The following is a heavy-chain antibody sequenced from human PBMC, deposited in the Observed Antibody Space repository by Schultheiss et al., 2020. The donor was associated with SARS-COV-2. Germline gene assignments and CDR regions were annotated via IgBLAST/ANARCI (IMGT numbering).Heavy chain of an antibody. V-gene: IGHV4-34*01. D-gene: IGHD6-13*01. J-gene: IGHJ4*02. CDR3: ARTPRIAAAGDPDDY. Sequence: SETLSLTCTVSGGSISSYYWSWIRQPPGKGLEWIGEINHSGSTNYNPSLKSRVTISVDTSKNQFSLKLSSVTAADTAVYYCARTPRIAAAGDPDDYWGQGTLVTVSS. CDR2: INHSGST. CDR1: GGSISSYY.